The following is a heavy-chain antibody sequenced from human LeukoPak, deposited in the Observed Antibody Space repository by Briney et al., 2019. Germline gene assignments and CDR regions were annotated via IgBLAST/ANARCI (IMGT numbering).Heavy chain of an antibody. Sequence: SETLSLTCTVSGGSISSNNYYWSWIRQPAGKGLEWIGRIYTSGSTNYNPSLKSRVTISVDTSKNQFSLKLRSVTAADTAVYFCARGGHLALWFGELSFVYWGQGTLVTVSS. J-gene: IGHJ4*02. D-gene: IGHD3-10*01. CDR1: GGSISSNNYY. V-gene: IGHV4-61*02. CDR2: IYTSGST. CDR3: ARGGHLALWFGELSFVY.